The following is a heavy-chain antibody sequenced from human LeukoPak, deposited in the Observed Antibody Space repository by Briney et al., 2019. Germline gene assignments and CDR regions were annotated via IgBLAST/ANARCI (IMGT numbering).Heavy chain of an antibody. J-gene: IGHJ3*02. CDR2: INPSGGST. Sequence: ASVKVSCKASGYTFTSYYMHWVRQAPGQGLEWMGIINPSGGSTSYAQKFQGRVTMTRDMSTSTVYMELSSLRSEDTAVYYCARPIGGYGYGYAFDIWGQGTMVTVSS. CDR3: ARPIGGYGYGYAFDI. CDR1: GYTFTSYY. D-gene: IGHD5-18*01. V-gene: IGHV1-46*01.